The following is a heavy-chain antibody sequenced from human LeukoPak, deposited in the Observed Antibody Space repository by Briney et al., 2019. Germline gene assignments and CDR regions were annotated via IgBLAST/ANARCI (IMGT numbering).Heavy chain of an antibody. CDR3: ARGCWLDDY. V-gene: IGHV5-10-1*01. Sequence: GASLQISFKGSGXIFTNYCISWGRQLPGKGEERRGRINPSDSYNNYNPPFQGPVTFSVDKYMSTAYLQWTTLKASDTAMYYCARGCWLDDYWGQGTLVTVSS. J-gene: IGHJ4*02. CDR2: INPSDSYN. D-gene: IGHD5-12*01. CDR1: GXIFTNYC.